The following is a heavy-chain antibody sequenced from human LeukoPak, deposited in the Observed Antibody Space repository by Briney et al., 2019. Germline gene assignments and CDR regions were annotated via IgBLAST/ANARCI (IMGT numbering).Heavy chain of an antibody. CDR1: GFTFSDYY. V-gene: IGHV3-11*01. Sequence: GGSLRLSCEASGFTFSDYYMSWIRQAPGKGLEWVSYISSSGSTIYYADSVKGRFTISRDNAKNSLYLQMNSLRAEDTAVYYCARCERKAGATTPYYYGMDVWGQGTTVNVYS. J-gene: IGHJ6*02. CDR3: ARCERKAGATTPYYYGMDV. CDR2: ISSSGSTI. D-gene: IGHD1-26*01.